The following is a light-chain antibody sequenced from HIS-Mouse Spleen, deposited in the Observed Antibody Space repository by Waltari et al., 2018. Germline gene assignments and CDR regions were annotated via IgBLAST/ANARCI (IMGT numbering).Light chain of an antibody. J-gene: IGKJ4*02. CDR3: QQYDNLPLT. V-gene: IGKV1-33*01. Sequence: DIQMTQSPSSLSASVGDRVTITCQATQDISNYLIWYQQKPGKAPKPLIYDAANLETRVPSRCSGSGAWTEYTITIISLQPEDIATYYCQQYDNLPLTFGGGTKVEIK. CDR1: QDISNY. CDR2: DAA.